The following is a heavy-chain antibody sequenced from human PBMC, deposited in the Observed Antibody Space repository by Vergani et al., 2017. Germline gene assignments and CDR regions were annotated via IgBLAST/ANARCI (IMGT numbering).Heavy chain of an antibody. V-gene: IGHV4-59*08. CDR1: GGSLSGYY. CDR3: ARADFSTNWYGQSFNVDF. D-gene: IGHD6-13*01. Sequence: QEQLQESGPGLVRPSETLSLTCTVSGGSLSGYYWNWIRQTPGEGLEWIGYVEDSGYFNYNPSLKTRVSMSSDTSNNQFSLKLSSVSAADTAVYFCARADFSTNWYGQSFNVDFWGPGALVTVSS. J-gene: IGHJ4*02. CDR2: VEDSGYF.